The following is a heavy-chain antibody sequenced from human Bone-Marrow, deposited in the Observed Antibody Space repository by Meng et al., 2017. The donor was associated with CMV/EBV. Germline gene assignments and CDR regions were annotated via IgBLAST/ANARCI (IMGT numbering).Heavy chain of an antibody. CDR3: ARGQVQCSTINCHDYRFSGMDV. Sequence: ASVKVSCKASGYTFTGYNIHWVRQAPGKGLEWMGVIHPSDGGTTYAQKFQGRVTMTRDTSTSTIYMELSSLRSGDTAVYYCARGQVQCSTINCHDYRFSGMDVWGQGTTVTVSS. V-gene: IGHV1-46*01. CDR2: IHPSDGGT. J-gene: IGHJ6*02. D-gene: IGHD2/OR15-2a*01. CDR1: GYTFTGYN.